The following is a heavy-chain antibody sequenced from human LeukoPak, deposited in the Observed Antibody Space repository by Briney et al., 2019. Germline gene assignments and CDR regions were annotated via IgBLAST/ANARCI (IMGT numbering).Heavy chain of an antibody. D-gene: IGHD2-2*01. CDR1: GFTLSSYS. CDR2: ISSDGGST. CDR3: VRTFGYCSSTSCYVFDY. J-gene: IGHJ4*02. Sequence: GGSLRLSCAASGFTLSSYSMNWVRQAPGKGLEYVSAISSDGGSTYYADSVKGRFTISRDNSKNTLYLQMSSLRTEDTAVYSCVRTFGYCSSTSCYVFDYWGQGTLVTVSS. V-gene: IGHV3-64D*09.